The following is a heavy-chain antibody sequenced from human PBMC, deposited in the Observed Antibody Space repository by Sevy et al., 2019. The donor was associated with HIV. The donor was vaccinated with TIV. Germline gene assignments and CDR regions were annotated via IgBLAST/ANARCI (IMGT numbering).Heavy chain of an antibody. D-gene: IGHD6-13*01. CDR2: ISSSGSYI. J-gene: IGHJ3*02. CDR3: ARDTTSSSWYSDAFDI. Sequence: GGSLRLSCAASGFTFSSYTMTWVRQPPGKGLEWVSPISSSGSYIYYADSVKGRFTISRDNAKNSLYLQMNSLRAEDTAVYYCARDTTSSSWYSDAFDIWGQGTMVTVSS. V-gene: IGHV3-21*01. CDR1: GFTFSSYT.